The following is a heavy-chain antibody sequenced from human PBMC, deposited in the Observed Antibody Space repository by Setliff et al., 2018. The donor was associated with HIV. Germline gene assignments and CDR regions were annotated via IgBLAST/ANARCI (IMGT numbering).Heavy chain of an antibody. CDR1: GGSINRISYY. CDR2: IYNSGST. CDR3: ARSLAGLMNYFDY. Sequence: PSETPSLTCTVSGGSINRISYYWGWIRQAPGRGLEWIGSIYNSGSTYYNPSLKSRIIISSDTSKNQISLRLTSVTAADTAVYFCARSLAGLMNYFDYWGQGMLVTVSS. J-gene: IGHJ4*02. V-gene: IGHV4-39*01. D-gene: IGHD6-19*01.